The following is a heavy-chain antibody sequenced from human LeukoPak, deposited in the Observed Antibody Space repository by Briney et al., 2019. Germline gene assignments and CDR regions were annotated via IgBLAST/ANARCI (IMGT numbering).Heavy chain of an antibody. V-gene: IGHV1-69*05. Sequence: SVKVSCKASGYTFTSYGISWVRQAPGQGLEWMGGIIPIFGTANYAQKFQGRVTITTDESTSTAYMELSSLRSEDTAVYYCARGRDGYKPNWGQGTLVTVSS. CDR2: IIPIFGTA. CDR3: ARGRDGYKPN. D-gene: IGHD5-24*01. J-gene: IGHJ4*02. CDR1: GYTFTSYG.